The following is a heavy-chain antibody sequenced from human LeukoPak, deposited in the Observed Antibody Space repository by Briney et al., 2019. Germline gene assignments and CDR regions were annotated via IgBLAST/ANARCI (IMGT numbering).Heavy chain of an antibody. CDR1: GFTFSSYT. CDR3: ASQYYYDSSGHYREHDY. J-gene: IGHJ4*02. V-gene: IGHV3-74*01. D-gene: IGHD3-22*01. Sequence: GGSLRLSCAASGFTFSSYTMNWVRQAPGKGLVWVSRINSDGSTTSYADSVKGRFTISRDNAKNTLYLQMNSLRAEDTAVYYCASQYYYDSSGHYREHDYWGQGTLVTVSS. CDR2: INSDGSTT.